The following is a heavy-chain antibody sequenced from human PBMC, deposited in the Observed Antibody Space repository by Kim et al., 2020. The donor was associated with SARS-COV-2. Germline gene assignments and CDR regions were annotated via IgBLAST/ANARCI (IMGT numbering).Heavy chain of an antibody. CDR1: GYTLTSYY. CDR3: ARAPLDYGDYVFLDY. D-gene: IGHD4-17*01. CDR2: INPSGGST. Sequence: ASVKVSCKASGYTLTSYYMHWVRQAPGQGLEWMGIINPSGGSTSYAQKFQGRVTMTRDTSTSTVYMELSSLRSEDTAVYYCARAPLDYGDYVFLDYWGQGTLVTVSS. V-gene: IGHV1-46*01. J-gene: IGHJ4*02.